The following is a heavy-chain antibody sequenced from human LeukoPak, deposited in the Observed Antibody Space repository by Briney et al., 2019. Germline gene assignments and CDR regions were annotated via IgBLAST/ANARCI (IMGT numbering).Heavy chain of an antibody. CDR3: ARDLSSRGYTYGTPAFTFDI. Sequence: GGSLRLSCAASGFTFSSYSMNWVRQAPGKGLEWVSSISSSSDYIYYTDSVKGRFTISRDNAKNSLSLLMNSLRAEDTAVYYCARDLSSRGYTYGTPAFTFDIWGQGTMVTVSS. D-gene: IGHD5-18*01. J-gene: IGHJ3*02. CDR2: ISSSSDYI. CDR1: GFTFSSYS. V-gene: IGHV3-21*01.